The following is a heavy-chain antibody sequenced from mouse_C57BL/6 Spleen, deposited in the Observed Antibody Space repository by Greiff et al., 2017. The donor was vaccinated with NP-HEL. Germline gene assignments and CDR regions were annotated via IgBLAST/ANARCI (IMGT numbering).Heavy chain of an antibody. V-gene: IGHV1-52*01. CDR1: GYTFTSYW. CDR3: ARHLNSPYAMDY. Sequence: QVQLQQPGAELVRPGSSVKLSCKASGYTFTSYWMHWVKQRPIQGLEWIGNIDPSDSETHYNQKFKDKATLTLDKSSSTVYMELSRLTSEDSAVYFCARHLNSPYAMDYWGQGTSVTVSS. D-gene: IGHD1-3*01. CDR2: IDPSDSET. J-gene: IGHJ4*01.